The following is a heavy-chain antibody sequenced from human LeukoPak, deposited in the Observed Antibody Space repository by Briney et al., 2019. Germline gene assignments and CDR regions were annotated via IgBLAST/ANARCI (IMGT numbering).Heavy chain of an antibody. Sequence: GASVKLSCTASGYTFTSYGISWVRQAPGQGLEWMGWISAYNGNTNYAQKLQGRVTMTTDTSTSTAYMELRSLRSDDTAVYYCARDFSGDHFDYWGQGTLVTVSS. J-gene: IGHJ4*02. CDR1: GYTFTSYG. CDR3: ARDFSGDHFDY. D-gene: IGHD2/OR15-2a*01. CDR2: ISAYNGNT. V-gene: IGHV1-18*01.